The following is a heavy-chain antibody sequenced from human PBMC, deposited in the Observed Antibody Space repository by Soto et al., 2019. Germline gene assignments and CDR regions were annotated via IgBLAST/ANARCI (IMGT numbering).Heavy chain of an antibody. J-gene: IGHJ4*02. CDR1: GYTFTSYA. CDR2: INDGNGNT. D-gene: IGHD2-15*01. V-gene: IGHV1-3*05. CDR3: ARTYSPPFDT. Sequence: QVQLVQSGAEEEKPGASVKISCKASGYTFTSYAMHWVRQAPGQGLEWMGWINDGNGNTIYSQKFQGRVTITRDTSASTAYMELSSLRSEDTAVYYCARTYSPPFDTWGQGTLVTVSS.